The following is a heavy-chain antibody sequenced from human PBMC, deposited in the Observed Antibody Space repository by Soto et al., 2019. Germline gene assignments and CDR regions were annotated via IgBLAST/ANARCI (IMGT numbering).Heavy chain of an antibody. V-gene: IGHV3-64D*06. J-gene: IGHJ6*02. CDR2: ISSNGAAT. CDR1: GFTFSSCA. D-gene: IGHD2-2*01. Sequence: GGSLRLSCSASGFTFSSCAMHWVRQAAGKGLEYVSGISSNGAATYYAESVKDRFSISRDNSRNTLFLQVNSLTGEDTAVYYCVKDRRSTRRAMDVWGQGTTVTVSS. CDR3: VKDRRSTRRAMDV.